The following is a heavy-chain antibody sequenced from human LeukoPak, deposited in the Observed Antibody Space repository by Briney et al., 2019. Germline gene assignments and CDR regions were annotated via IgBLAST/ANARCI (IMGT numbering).Heavy chain of an antibody. D-gene: IGHD3-10*01. V-gene: IGHV3-53*01. CDR2: TYSGGST. CDR3: ARLSYYYASGSYSSVDV. Sequence: GGSLRLSCAASGFTVSSNYMSWVRXAPAKXLEWVSVTYSGGSTYYADTVKGRFTISRDNSKNTLYLQMNTLRAEDTAVYYCARLSYYYASGSYSSVDVWGQGTTVTVSS. CDR1: GFTVSSNY. J-gene: IGHJ6*02.